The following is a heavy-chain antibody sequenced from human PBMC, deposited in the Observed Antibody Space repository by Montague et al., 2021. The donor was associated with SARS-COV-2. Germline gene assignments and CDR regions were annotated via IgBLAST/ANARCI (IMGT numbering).Heavy chain of an antibody. Sequence: SLRLSCATSGFTFSRNSMNLVRQAPGKGLEWVSTISSDTLHTFYAESVKGRFTISRDNAKNELYLQMNSLRAEDMAVYYCARGGEIGVWAPFGHWGQGTLVTVSS. CDR1: GFTFSRNS. D-gene: IGHD3-16*01. CDR3: ARGGEIGVWAPFGH. J-gene: IGHJ4*02. CDR2: ISSDTLHT. V-gene: IGHV3-21*01.